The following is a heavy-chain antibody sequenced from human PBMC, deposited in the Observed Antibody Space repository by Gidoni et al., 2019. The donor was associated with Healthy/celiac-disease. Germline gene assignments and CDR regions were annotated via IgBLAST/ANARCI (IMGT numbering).Heavy chain of an antibody. V-gene: IGHV1-3*01. CDR1: GYTFTRYA. CDR3: AREYYDFWSGYPTYYYYYMDV. J-gene: IGHJ6*03. D-gene: IGHD3-3*01. Sequence: HVQLVQSGAEVQKPGASVTASCKASGYTFTRYAMHWLRQAPGQRLEWMGWINAGNGNTKYSQKFQGRVTITRDTSASTAYMELSSLRSEDTAVYYCAREYYDFWSGYPTYYYYYMDVWGKGTTVTVSS. CDR2: INAGNGNT.